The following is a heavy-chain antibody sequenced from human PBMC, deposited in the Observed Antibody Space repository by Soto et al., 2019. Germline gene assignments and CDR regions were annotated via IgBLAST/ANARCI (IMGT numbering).Heavy chain of an antibody. D-gene: IGHD6-6*01. V-gene: IGHV2-5*01. CDR2: IYWNDDK. J-gene: IGHJ4*02. CDR3: VEYSSSSSFDY. CDR1: GFSLSTSGVG. Sequence: SGPTLVNPTQTLTLTCTFSGFSLSTSGVGVGWIRQPPGKALEWLALIYWNDDKRYSPSLKSRLTITKDTSKNQVVLTMTNMDTVDTATYYCVEYSSSSSFDYWGQGTLVTVSS.